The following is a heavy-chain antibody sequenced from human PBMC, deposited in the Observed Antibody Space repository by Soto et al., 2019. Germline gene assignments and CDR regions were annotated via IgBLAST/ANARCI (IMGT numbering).Heavy chain of an antibody. D-gene: IGHD3-22*01. CDR2: INPSGGST. Sequence: ASVKVSCKASGYTFTSYYMHWARQAPGQGLEWMGMINPSGGSTNYAQKFQGRLTMTRDTSTSTVYMELRSLRSEDTAIYYCARDRSGFHWFDAWGQGTLVTVSS. V-gene: IGHV1-46*01. CDR3: ARDRSGFHWFDA. CDR1: GYTFTSYY. J-gene: IGHJ5*02.